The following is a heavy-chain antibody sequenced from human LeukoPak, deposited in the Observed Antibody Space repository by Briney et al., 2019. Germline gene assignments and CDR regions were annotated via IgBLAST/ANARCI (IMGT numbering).Heavy chain of an antibody. V-gene: IGHV3-7*03. CDR1: GFTFSSYW. Sequence: GGSLRLSCAASGFTFSSYWMSWVRQAPGKGPEWVANIKQDGSEKYYVDSVKGRFTISRDNAKNSLYLQMNSLRAEDTAVYYCAREDIVGATEYYYYYGMDVWGQGTTVTVSS. CDR3: AREDIVGATEYYYYYGMDV. J-gene: IGHJ6*02. D-gene: IGHD1-26*01. CDR2: IKQDGSEK.